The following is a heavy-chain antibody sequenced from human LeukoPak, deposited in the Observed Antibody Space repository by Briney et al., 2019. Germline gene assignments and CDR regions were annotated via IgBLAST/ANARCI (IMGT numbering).Heavy chain of an antibody. V-gene: IGHV3-73*01. Sequence: PGGSLRLSCAASGFTFSGSAMHWVRQASGKGLEWVGRIRSKANSYATAYAASVKGRFTISRDDSKNTAYLQMNSLKTEDTAVYYCTSLAYCGGDCFFLAHQAMDVWGKGTTVTVSS. CDR1: GFTFSGSA. CDR3: TSLAYCGGDCFFLAHQAMDV. J-gene: IGHJ6*03. CDR2: IRSKANSYAT. D-gene: IGHD2-21*02.